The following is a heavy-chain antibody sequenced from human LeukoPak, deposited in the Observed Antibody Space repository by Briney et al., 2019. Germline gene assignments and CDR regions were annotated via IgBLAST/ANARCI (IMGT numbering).Heavy chain of an antibody. CDR2: IYYSGST. J-gene: IGHJ4*02. D-gene: IGHD2-2*01. CDR3: ARVYCSSTSCQHHFDY. V-gene: IGHV4-59*01. Sequence: PSETLSLTCTVSGGSISSYYWSWIRQPPGKGLEWIGYIYYSGSTNYNPSLKSRVTISVDTSKNQFSLKLSSVTAADTAVYYCARVYCSSTSCQHHFDYWGQGTLVTVSS. CDR1: GGSISSYY.